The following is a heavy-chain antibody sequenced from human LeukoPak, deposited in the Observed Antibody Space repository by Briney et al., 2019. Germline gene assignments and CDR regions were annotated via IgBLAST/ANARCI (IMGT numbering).Heavy chain of an antibody. D-gene: IGHD3-22*01. CDR1: VYTFTTYG. CDR3: ARGGDSYDSSGYYKKWFDP. Sequence: ASVKVSCKASVYTFTTYGISWVRQAPGQGLEWGGGISSYNGNTNYAQKLQRRVTMTTDTSTSTAYMELRSLQADDTAVYYCARGGDSYDSSGYYKKWFDPWGQGTLVTVSS. V-gene: IGHV1-18*01. J-gene: IGHJ5*02. CDR2: ISSYNGNT.